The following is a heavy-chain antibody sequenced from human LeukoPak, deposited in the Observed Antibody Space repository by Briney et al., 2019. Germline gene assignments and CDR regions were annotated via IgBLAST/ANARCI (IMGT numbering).Heavy chain of an antibody. J-gene: IGHJ1*01. V-gene: IGHV4-38-2*02. CDR2: IHHSGST. CDR3: ARVAAGIGFFQH. D-gene: IGHD6-13*01. CDR1: GYSISSGYY. Sequence: PSETLSLTCIVSGYSISSGYYWGWIRQPPGKGLEWIGNIHHSGSTYYNPSLKSRVTISVDTSKNQLSLKLSSVTAADTAVYYCARVAAGIGFFQHWGQGTLVTVSS.